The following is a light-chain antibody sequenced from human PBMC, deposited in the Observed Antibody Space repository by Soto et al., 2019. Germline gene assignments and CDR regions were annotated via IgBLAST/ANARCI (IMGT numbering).Light chain of an antibody. Sequence: EIVLTQSPGTLSLSPGERATLSCRASQSVSSSYLTWYQQKPGQAPRLLIYGTSSRATGIPDRFSVSGSGTDFNLTISRLEPEDFAVYDCQQYGNSPYTFGQGTKLEIK. V-gene: IGKV3-20*01. CDR2: GTS. J-gene: IGKJ2*01. CDR1: QSVSSSY. CDR3: QQYGNSPYT.